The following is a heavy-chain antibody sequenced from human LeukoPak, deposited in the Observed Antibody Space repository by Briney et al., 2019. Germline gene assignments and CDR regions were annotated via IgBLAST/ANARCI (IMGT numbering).Heavy chain of an antibody. D-gene: IGHD2-2*02. J-gene: IGHJ6*02. CDR2: FDPEDGET. CDR3: ATGSGNCSSTSCYRYYYYYYGMDV. Sequence: ASVKVSCKVSGYTLTELSMHWVRQAPGKGLEWMGGFDPEDGETIYAQKFQGRVTMTEDTSTDTAYMELSSLRSEDTAVYYCATGSGNCSSTSCYRYYYYYYGMDVWGQGTTVTVSS. CDR1: GYTLTELS. V-gene: IGHV1-24*01.